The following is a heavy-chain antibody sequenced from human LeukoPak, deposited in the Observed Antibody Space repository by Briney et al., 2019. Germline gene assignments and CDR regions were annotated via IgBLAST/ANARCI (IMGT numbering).Heavy chain of an antibody. D-gene: IGHD2-2*01. CDR3: ASGLHIVVVPAAKAYYMDV. CDR1: GFTFSNYW. V-gene: IGHV3-74*01. Sequence: GGSLRLSCAASGFTFSNYWMHWVRQAPGKGLVWVSRINSDGSSTSYADSVKGRFTISRDNAKNTLYLQMNSLRAEDTAVYYCASGLHIVVVPAAKAYYMDVWGKGTTVTVSS. J-gene: IGHJ6*03. CDR2: INSDGSST.